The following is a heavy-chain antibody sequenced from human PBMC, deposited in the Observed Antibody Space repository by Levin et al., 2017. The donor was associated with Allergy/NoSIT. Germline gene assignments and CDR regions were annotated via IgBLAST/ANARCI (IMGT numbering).Heavy chain of an antibody. CDR1: GGSFSGYY. J-gene: IGHJ4*02. CDR3: ARVLSGYDLDY. Sequence: SSETLSLTCAVYGGSFSGYYWSWIRQPPGKGLEWIGEINHSGSTNYNPSLKSRVTISVDTSKNQFSLKLSSVTAADTAVYYCARVLSGYDLDYWGQGTLVTVSS. CDR2: INHSGST. V-gene: IGHV4-34*01. D-gene: IGHD5-12*01.